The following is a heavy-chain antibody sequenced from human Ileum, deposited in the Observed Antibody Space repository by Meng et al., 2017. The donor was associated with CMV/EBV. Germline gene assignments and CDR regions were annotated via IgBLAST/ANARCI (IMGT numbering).Heavy chain of an antibody. J-gene: IGHJ4*02. Sequence: QVQRVESGGGVVQPGSSLRLSRAASGFTFTDYAMHWVRQAPGKGLEWVARISSDARNEHYADSVKGRFTVSRDNSKNTVYLQMNSLRVDDTAVYYCGRDAWPRDSWGQGTLVTVSS. CDR1: GFTFTDYA. CDR2: ISSDARNE. CDR3: GRDAWPRDS. V-gene: IGHV3-30*04.